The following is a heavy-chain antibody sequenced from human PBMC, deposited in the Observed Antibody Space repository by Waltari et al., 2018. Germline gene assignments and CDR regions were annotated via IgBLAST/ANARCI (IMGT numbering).Heavy chain of an antibody. J-gene: IGHJ4*02. D-gene: IGHD5-18*01. V-gene: IGHV5-51*01. CDR1: GYGFAKYW. CDR2: IYPGDSNT. Sequence: EVQLEQSGAEVKKPGESLKISCNGSGYGFAKYWIGWVRQLLGKGLEWMGVIYPGDSNTKYSLSFQGQVTISADTSISTAYLQWSSLKASDTAIYFCARQNIHSYGYGYFDFWGQGTLVTVSS. CDR3: ARQNIHSYGYGYFDF.